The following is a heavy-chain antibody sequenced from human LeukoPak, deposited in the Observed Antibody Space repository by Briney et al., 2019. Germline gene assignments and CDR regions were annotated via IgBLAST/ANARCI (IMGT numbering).Heavy chain of an antibody. D-gene: IGHD5-24*01. CDR1: GGCFSGYY. V-gene: IGHV4-34*01. CDR2: INHSGST. Sequence: SENLSRNWAVYGGCFSGYYWSWIRQPPGKGLEWIGEINHSGSTNYNPSLKSRVTISVDTPKNQFSLKLSSVTAADTAVYYCARARDGVLDYWGQGTLVTVSS. CDR3: ARARDGVLDY. J-gene: IGHJ4*02.